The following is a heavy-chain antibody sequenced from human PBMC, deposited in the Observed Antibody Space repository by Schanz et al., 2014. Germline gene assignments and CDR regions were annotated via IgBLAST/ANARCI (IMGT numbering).Heavy chain of an antibody. CDR3: ARDGYSVVVISPTESFDI. Sequence: EVQLLESGGGLVQPGGSLRLSCAASGFTFSNYWMTWVRQAPGKGLEWVANRKQDESEKYYVDSVKGRFTISRDNAKNSLFLHMNSLRAEDTAVYYCARDGYSVVVISPTESFDIWGQGTMVTVSP. V-gene: IGHV3-7*01. CDR1: GFTFSNYW. D-gene: IGHD2-21*01. J-gene: IGHJ3*02. CDR2: RKQDESEK.